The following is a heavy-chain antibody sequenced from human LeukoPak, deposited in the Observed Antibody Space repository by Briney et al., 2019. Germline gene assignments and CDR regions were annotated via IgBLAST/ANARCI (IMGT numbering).Heavy chain of an antibody. D-gene: IGHD6-13*01. Sequence: SETLSLTCTVSGGSISSYYWSWIRQPAGKGLECIGRIYTSGSTNYNPSLKSRVTMSVDTSKNQFSLKLSSVTAADTAVYYCARETGIAAAGIWFDPWGQGTLVTVSS. V-gene: IGHV4-4*07. J-gene: IGHJ5*02. CDR3: ARETGIAAAGIWFDP. CDR2: IYTSGST. CDR1: GGSISSYY.